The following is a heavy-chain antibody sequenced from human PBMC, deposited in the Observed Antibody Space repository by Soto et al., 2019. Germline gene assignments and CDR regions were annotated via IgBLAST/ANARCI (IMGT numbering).Heavy chain of an antibody. CDR3: AKDYYDILTGYYRNGMDV. D-gene: IGHD3-9*01. J-gene: IGHJ6*02. Sequence: LRLSCAASGFTFSSYGMHWVRQAPGKGLEWVAVISYDGSNKYYADSVKGRFTISRDNSKNTLYLQMNSLRAEDTAVYYCAKDYYDILTGYYRNGMDVWGQGTTVTVSS. CDR1: GFTFSSYG. V-gene: IGHV3-30*18. CDR2: ISYDGSNK.